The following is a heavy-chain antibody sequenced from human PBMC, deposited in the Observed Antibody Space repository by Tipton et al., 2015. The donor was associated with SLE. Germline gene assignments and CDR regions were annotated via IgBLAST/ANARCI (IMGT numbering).Heavy chain of an antibody. CDR3: AKDRWLQFEDAFDI. D-gene: IGHD5-24*01. V-gene: IGHV3-7*01. CDR1: GFTFSSYW. J-gene: IGHJ3*02. Sequence: SLRLSCAASGFTFSSYWMSWVRQAPGKGLEWVANIKQDGSEKYYVDSVKGRFTISRDNAKNSLYLQMNSLRAEDTAVYYCAKDRWLQFEDAFDIWGQGTMVTVSS. CDR2: IKQDGSEK.